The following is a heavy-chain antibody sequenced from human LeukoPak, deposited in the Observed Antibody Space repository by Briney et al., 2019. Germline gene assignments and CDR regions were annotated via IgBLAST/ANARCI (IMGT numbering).Heavy chain of an antibody. D-gene: IGHD4-23*01. CDR2: INWNGGST. CDR3: ARGGGGNPHDY. V-gene: IGHV3-20*04. J-gene: IGHJ4*02. CDR1: GFTFDDYG. Sequence: GGSLRLSCAASGFTFDDYGMSWVRQAPGKGLEWVSGINWNGGSTGYADSVKGRFTISRDNAKNSLYLQMNSLRAEDTALYYYARGGGGNPHDYWGQGTLVTVSS.